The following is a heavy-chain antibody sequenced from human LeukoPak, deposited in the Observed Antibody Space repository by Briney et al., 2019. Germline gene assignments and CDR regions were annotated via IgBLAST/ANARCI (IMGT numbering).Heavy chain of an antibody. Sequence: PSETLSLTCTVSAGPISSYFWSWIRQPPGKGLEWIGYIYTSGSTNYNPSLKSRVTMSVDTSKNQFSLKLSSVTAADTAVYYCARHVTPWTPGFDFWGQGILVTVSS. CDR2: IYTSGST. J-gene: IGHJ4*02. CDR1: AGPISSYF. V-gene: IGHV4-4*09. CDR3: ARHVTPWTPGFDF. D-gene: IGHD3/OR15-3a*01.